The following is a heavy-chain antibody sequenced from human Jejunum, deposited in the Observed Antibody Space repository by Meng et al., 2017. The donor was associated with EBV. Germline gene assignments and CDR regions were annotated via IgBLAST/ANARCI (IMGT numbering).Heavy chain of an antibody. J-gene: IGHJ4*02. Sequence: QVELVESGGGVVQPGRSLRLSCAASGFSFSDYAMHWVRQAPGKGLEWVSVISYDASNIYYADSVKGRFTISRDNSKNTLYLQMNSLRAEDTAVYYCVKGGSYSSSWYLDYWGQGALVTVSS. CDR3: VKGGSYSSSWYLDY. V-gene: IGHV3-30*18. CDR2: ISYDASNI. D-gene: IGHD6-13*01. CDR1: GFSFSDYA.